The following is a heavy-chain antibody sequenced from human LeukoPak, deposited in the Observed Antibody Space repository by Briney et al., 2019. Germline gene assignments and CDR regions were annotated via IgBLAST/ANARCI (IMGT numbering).Heavy chain of an antibody. Sequence: GGSLRLSCAASGFTFSSYWMTWVRQAPGKGLEWVANIKRDGSEKHYVDSVKGRFTISRDNAKNSLYLQMNSLKAEDTAAYFCARDSNPNDGQVFYDAFDIWGQGTMVTVSS. V-gene: IGHV3-7*01. CDR2: IKRDGSEK. CDR3: ARDSNPNDGQVFYDAFDI. J-gene: IGHJ3*02. CDR1: GFTFSSYW. D-gene: IGHD5/OR15-5a*01.